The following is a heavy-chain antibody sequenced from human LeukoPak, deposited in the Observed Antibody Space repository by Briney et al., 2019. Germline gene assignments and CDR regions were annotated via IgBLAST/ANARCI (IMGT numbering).Heavy chain of an antibody. CDR2: ISTSGST. CDR1: GGSISSYY. D-gene: IGHD3-10*01. CDR3: AKDLHRAYGSGGVLDY. J-gene: IGHJ4*02. V-gene: IGHV4-4*07. Sequence: PSETLSLTCTVSGGSISSYYWSWIRQPAGKGLESIGHISTSGSTNYNPSLKSRVTMSVDTSKNQFSLKLSSVTAADTAVYYCAKDLHRAYGSGGVLDYWGQGTLVTVSS.